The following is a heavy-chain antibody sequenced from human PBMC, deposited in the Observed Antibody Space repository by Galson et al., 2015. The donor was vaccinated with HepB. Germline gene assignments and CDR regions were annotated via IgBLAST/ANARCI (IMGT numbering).Heavy chain of an antibody. CDR2: ISGSGSCI. J-gene: IGHJ3*02. CDR1: RFTFSSSS. CDR3: ARDYSYDSSGLTDDDAFDI. D-gene: IGHD3-22*01. V-gene: IGHV3-21*01. Sequence: TLRPSCAASRFTFSSSSMNWVRQAPGTGLEWGSSISGSGSCIYYADSMEGRFTISRDNAKNSLYLQLNSLRAEDTAVYYSARDYSYDSSGLTDDDAFDIWGQGTMVTVSS.